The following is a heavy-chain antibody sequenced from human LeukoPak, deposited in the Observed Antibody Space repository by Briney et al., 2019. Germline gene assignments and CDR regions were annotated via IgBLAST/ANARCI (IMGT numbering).Heavy chain of an antibody. J-gene: IGHJ3*02. CDR1: GGSISSGSYY. CDR3: ARDSYDAFDI. V-gene: IGHV4-61*02. Sequence: SETLSLTCTVSGGSISSGSYYWSWIRQPAGKGLEWIGRIYTSGSTNYNPSLKSRVTISVDTSKNQFSLKLSSVTAVDTAVYYCARDSYDAFDIWGQGTMVTISS. CDR2: IYTSGST.